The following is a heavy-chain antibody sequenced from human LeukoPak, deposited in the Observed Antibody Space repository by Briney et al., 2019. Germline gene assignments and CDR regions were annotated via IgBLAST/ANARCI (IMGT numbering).Heavy chain of an antibody. CDR2: ISSSSSYI. CDR3: ARGEQQLTHDAFDI. D-gene: IGHD6-13*01. Sequence: GGSLRLSCAASGFTFSSYSMNWGRQAPGKGLEWVSSISSSSSYIYYADSVKGRFTISRDNAKTSLYLQMNSLRAEATAVYYCARGEQQLTHDAFDIWGQGTMVTVSS. J-gene: IGHJ3*02. V-gene: IGHV3-21*01. CDR1: GFTFSSYS.